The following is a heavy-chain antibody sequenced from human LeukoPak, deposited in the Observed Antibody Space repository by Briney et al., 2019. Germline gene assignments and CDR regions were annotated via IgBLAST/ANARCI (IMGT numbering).Heavy chain of an antibody. CDR1: GYTFTGYY. V-gene: IGHV1-2*02. CDR2: INPNSGGT. J-gene: IGHJ5*02. D-gene: IGHD6-13*01. Sequence: ASVKVSCKASGYTFTGYYMHWVRQAPGQGLEWMGWINPNSGGTNYAQKFQGRVTMTRDTSISTAYMELSRLRSDDTAVYYCARDHSSSWYDLESEVLIPGMIDPWGQGTLVTVSS. CDR3: ARDHSSSWYDLESEVLIPGMIDP.